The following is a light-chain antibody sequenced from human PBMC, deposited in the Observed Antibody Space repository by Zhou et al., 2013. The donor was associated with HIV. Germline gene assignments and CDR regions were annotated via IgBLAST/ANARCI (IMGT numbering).Light chain of an antibody. J-gene: IGKJ1*01. CDR3: QKYDAAPRT. Sequence: DTQMTQSPSSLSASMGDTVTITCRASQDIRNFVAWYQQKPGEVPRLLIHSTATLHSGVPSYFRGSGSGREFTLTINNVHPEDAATYYCQKYDAAPRTFGQGTE. V-gene: IGKV1-27*01. CDR2: STA. CDR1: QDIRNF.